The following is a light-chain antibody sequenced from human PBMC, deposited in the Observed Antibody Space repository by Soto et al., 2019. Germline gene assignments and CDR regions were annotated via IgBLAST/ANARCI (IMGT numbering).Light chain of an antibody. CDR1: TNYVEFYSL. J-gene: IGLJ1*01. CDR2: EVT. CDR3: CSYSDTNTYV. V-gene: IGLV2-23*02. Sequence: QSALTQPASVSGSPGQAISISCTGTTNYVEFYSLVSWFQQHPGKAPKLIIYEVTERPSGVSSRFSGSKSGNTASLTISGLQAEDEADYYCCSYSDTNTYVFGSGTKFTVL.